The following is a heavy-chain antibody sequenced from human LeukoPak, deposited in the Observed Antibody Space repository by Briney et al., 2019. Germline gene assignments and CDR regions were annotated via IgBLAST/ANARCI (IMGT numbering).Heavy chain of an antibody. J-gene: IGHJ4*02. CDR2: INPNSGGT. V-gene: IGHV1-2*02. CDR1: GYTFTGYY. CDR3: ASNTIFGAKYYFDY. Sequence: GASVKVSCKASGYTFTGYYMHWVRQAPGQGLEWMEWINPNSGGTNYAQKFQGRVTMTRDTSISTAYMELSRLRSDDTAVYYCASNTIFGAKYYFDYWGQGTLVTVSS. D-gene: IGHD3-3*01.